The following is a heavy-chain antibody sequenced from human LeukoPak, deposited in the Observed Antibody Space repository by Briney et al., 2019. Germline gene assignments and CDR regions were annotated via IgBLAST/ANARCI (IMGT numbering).Heavy chain of an antibody. CDR1: GGSISSGGYR. CDR3: AREMDAHPRIVV. CDR2: INYSGST. D-gene: IGHD2-21*01. V-gene: IGHV4-31*11. Sequence: PSETLSLTCAVSGGSISSGGYRWTWISQYPGKGLEWIGYINYSGSTYYNPSLKSRVIISVDTSKNQFSLNLNSVTAADTAVYYCAREMDAHPRIVVWGQGTLVTVSS. J-gene: IGHJ1*01.